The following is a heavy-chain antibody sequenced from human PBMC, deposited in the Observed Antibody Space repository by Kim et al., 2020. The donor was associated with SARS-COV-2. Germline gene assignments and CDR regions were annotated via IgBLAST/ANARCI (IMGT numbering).Heavy chain of an antibody. D-gene: IGHD6-19*01. Sequence: RVTISVDTSKNQFSLKLSSVTAADTAVYYCARDRGSSGWYGRGYYYGMDVWGQGTTVTVSS. V-gene: IGHV4-59*01. J-gene: IGHJ6*02. CDR3: ARDRGSSGWYGRGYYYGMDV.